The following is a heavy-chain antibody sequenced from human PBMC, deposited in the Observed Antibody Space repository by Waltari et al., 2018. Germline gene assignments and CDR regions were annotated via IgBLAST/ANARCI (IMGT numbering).Heavy chain of an antibody. CDR1: GYTLTELS. J-gene: IGHJ5*02. V-gene: IGHV1-24*01. Sequence: QVQLVQSGAEVKKPGASVKVSCKVSGYTLTELSMHWVRQAPGKGLEWMGGFDPEDGETIDAQKFQGRVTMTEDTSTDTAYMELSSLRSEDTAVYYCATGGMIAAAGRSWFDPWGQGTLVTVSS. D-gene: IGHD6-13*01. CDR3: ATGGMIAAAGRSWFDP. CDR2: FDPEDGET.